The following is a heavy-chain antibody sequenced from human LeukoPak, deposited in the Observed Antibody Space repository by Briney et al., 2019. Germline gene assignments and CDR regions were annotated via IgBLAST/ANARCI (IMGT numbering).Heavy chain of an antibody. CDR1: GFTFSDYA. CDR2: TSYDGNNK. CDR3: ARDQYGSGSPLFDP. D-gene: IGHD3-10*01. J-gene: IGHJ5*02. V-gene: IGHV3-30-3*01. Sequence: GGSLRLSCAASGFTFSDYAMYWVRQAPGKGLEWVAVTSYDGNNKYYADSVKGRFTISRDNSKNTLYLQMNSLRAEDTAVYYCARDQYGSGSPLFDPWGQGTLVTVSS.